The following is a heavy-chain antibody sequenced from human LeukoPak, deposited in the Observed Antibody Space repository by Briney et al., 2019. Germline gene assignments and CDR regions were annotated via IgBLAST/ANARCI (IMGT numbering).Heavy chain of an antibody. D-gene: IGHD4-23*01. CDR3: ARDGGGGPFDY. CDR1: GFTFSSYS. CDR2: ISSSSSTI. V-gene: IGHV3-48*01. Sequence: GGSLRLSCAASGFTFSSYSMNWVRQAPGKGLEWVSYISSSSSTIYYADSEKGRFTISRDNAKNSLYLQMNSPRAEDTAVYYCARDGGGGPFDYWGQGTLVTVSS. J-gene: IGHJ4*02.